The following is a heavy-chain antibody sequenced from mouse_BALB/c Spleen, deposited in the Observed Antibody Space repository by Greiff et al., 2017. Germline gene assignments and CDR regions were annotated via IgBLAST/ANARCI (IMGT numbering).Heavy chain of an antibody. V-gene: IGHV1-9*01. CDR1: GYTFSSYW. Sequence: QVQLQQSGAELMKPGASVKISCKATGYTFSSYWIEWVKQRPGHGLEWIGEILPGSGSTNYNEKFKGKATFTADTSSNTAYMQLSSLTSEDSAVYYCARKLHYYAMDDWGQGTSVTVSS. CDR3: ARKLHYYAMDD. J-gene: IGHJ4*01. CDR2: ILPGSGST.